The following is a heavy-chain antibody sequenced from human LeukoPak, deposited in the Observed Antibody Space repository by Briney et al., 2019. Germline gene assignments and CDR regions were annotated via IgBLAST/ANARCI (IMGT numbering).Heavy chain of an antibody. CDR3: ARSSGGDTTFDY. V-gene: IGHV4-38-2*01. Sequence: GSLRLSCAASGFTFSDYYMSWIRQAPGKGLEWVGSIYHSGSTYYNLSLKSRVIISVDTSKNLFSLKLSSVTAADTAVYYCARSSGGDTTFDYWGQGTLVTVSS. CDR1: GFTFSDYY. J-gene: IGHJ4*02. D-gene: IGHD4-17*01. CDR2: IYHSGST.